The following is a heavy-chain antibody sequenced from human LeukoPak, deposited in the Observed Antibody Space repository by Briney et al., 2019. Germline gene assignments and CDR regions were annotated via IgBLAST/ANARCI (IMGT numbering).Heavy chain of an antibody. J-gene: IGHJ5*02. D-gene: IGHD3-22*01. CDR1: GFTFTNAW. CDR3: TTDRVVYSSGYWFDP. V-gene: IGHV3-15*01. Sequence: GGSLRLSCAASGFTFTNAWMSWFRQAPGKGLEWVGLIKSKTDGGTTYYAAPVKGRFTISRDDSKDTLYLQMNSLKTEDTAVYYCTTDRVVYSSGYWFDPWGQGTLVTVSS. CDR2: IKSKTDGGTT.